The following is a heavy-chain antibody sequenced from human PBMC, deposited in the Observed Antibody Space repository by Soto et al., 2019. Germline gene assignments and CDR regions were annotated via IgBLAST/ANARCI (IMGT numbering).Heavy chain of an antibody. CDR2: INHSGST. CDR3: ARRGRIMITFGGYGMDV. Sequence: QVQLQQWGAGLLKPSETLSLTCAVYGGSFSGYYWSWIRQPPGKGLEWIGEINHSGSTNYHPSLKSRVTISVDTSKNQFSLKLRSVTAADTAVYYCARRGRIMITFGGYGMDVWGQGTTVTVSS. J-gene: IGHJ6*02. V-gene: IGHV4-34*01. CDR1: GGSFSGYY. D-gene: IGHD3-16*01.